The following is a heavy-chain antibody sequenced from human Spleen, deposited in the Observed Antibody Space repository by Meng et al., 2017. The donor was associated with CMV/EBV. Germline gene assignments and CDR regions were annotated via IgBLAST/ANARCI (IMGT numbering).Heavy chain of an antibody. J-gene: IGHJ4*02. Sequence: EGQLAGSGGVMVQPWASLKLSCAATGFTVSSYYRSWVRQAPGKGLEWVSVIYSGGSTYYADSVKGRFTISRDNSKNTLYLQMNSLRAEDTYVYYCARETKWYFDYWGQGTLVTVSS. CDR2: IYSGGST. V-gene: IGHV3-66*01. CDR1: GFTVSSYY. CDR3: ARETKWYFDY. D-gene: IGHD2-8*01.